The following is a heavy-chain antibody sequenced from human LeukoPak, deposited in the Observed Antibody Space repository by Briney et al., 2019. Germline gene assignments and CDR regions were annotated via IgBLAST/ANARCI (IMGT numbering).Heavy chain of an antibody. J-gene: IGHJ4*02. CDR1: GFTFTKYW. V-gene: IGHV3-7*01. Sequence: PGGSLRLSCAAPGFTFTKYWMTWVRQAPGKGLEWVANIKQDGSEKFYADSVKGRFTISRDNAKNSLDLQINSLGAEDTAVYYCARGLDCRSTSCYLDNWGQGTLVTVSS. D-gene: IGHD2-2*01. CDR2: IKQDGSEK. CDR3: ARGLDCRSTSCYLDN.